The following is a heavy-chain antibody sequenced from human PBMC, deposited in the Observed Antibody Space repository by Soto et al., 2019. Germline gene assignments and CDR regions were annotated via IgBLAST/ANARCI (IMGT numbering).Heavy chain of an antibody. J-gene: IGHJ4*02. CDR1: SVSNAW. CDR2: IKSKTDGGTT. CDR3: TTLLDYYDSSGFADY. D-gene: IGHD3-22*01. V-gene: IGHV3-15*07. Sequence: SVSNAWMNWVRQAPGKGLEWVGRIKSKTDGGTTDYAAPVKGRFTISRDDSKNTLYLQMNSLKTGDTAVYYCTTLLDYYDSSGFADYWGQGTLVTVSS.